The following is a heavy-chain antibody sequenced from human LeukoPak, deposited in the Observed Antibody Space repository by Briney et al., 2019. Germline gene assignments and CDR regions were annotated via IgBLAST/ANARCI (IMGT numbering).Heavy chain of an antibody. CDR3: ARMTTRGMDV. Sequence: PGGSRRLSCAASGFTFSGYDMHWVRQATGKGLEWVSAIGTAGDPYYPGSVKDRFTISRENAKNSLYLQMNSLRAGDTAVYYCARMTTRGMDVWGKGTTVTVSS. CDR1: GFTFSGYD. V-gene: IGHV3-13*05. J-gene: IGHJ6*04. D-gene: IGHD4-11*01. CDR2: IGTAGDP.